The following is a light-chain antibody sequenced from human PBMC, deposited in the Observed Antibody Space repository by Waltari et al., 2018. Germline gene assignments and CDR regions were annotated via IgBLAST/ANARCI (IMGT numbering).Light chain of an antibody. CDR2: EAT. CDR1: QDIADE. J-gene: IGKJ2*01. CDR3: LEHDNFPTHT. Sequence: ETKLTQSPAFMSATPRDKVNISCRASQDIADEMNWYQQKPGEGFIFIIQEATTLITRIPIRFSSSVYRTDCTLTIHNIQSEDVASYFCLEHDNFPTHTFGQGTKLEIK. V-gene: IGKV5-2*01.